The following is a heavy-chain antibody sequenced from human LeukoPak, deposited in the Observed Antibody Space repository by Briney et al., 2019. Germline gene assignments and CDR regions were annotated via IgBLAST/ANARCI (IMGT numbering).Heavy chain of an antibody. D-gene: IGHD3-3*01. CDR1: GYTLTELS. CDR3: ARGAQNGVYYMDV. J-gene: IGHJ6*03. CDR2: FDPEDGET. Sequence: LGASVKVSCKVSGYTLTELSMHWVRQAPGKGLEWMGGFDPEDGETIYAQKFQGRVTITADKSTSTAYMELSSLRSEDTAVYYCARGAQNGVYYMDVWGKGTTVTVSS. V-gene: IGHV1-24*01.